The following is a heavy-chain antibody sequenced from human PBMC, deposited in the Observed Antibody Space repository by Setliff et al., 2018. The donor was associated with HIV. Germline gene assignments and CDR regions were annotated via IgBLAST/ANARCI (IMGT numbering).Heavy chain of an antibody. CDR1: GFSFSEFW. CDR3: ARTQITISDY. CDR2: IKADESEK. J-gene: IGHJ4*02. D-gene: IGHD3-9*01. V-gene: IGHV3-7*01. Sequence: GESLKISCAASGFSFSEFWMNWVRQAPGKGLEWVANIKADESEKYYVDSVKGRFTISRDNAKNSLYLQMNSLRAEDTAVYYCARTQITISDYWGQGTQVTVSS.